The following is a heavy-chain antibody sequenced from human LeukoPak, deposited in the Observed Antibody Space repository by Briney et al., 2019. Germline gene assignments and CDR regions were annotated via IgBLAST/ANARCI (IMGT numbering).Heavy chain of an antibody. CDR1: GGSMRNSY. D-gene: IGHD3-16*01. CDR3: ARLNGGN. Sequence: SETLSLTCTVSGGSMRNSYWSWIRQPAGKGLEWVGRLFTTGSTSYNPSLKSRVSISIDTSKNQFSLRLSSVTAADTTVYYCARLNGGNWGQGTLVTVSS. CDR2: LFTTGST. J-gene: IGHJ4*02. V-gene: IGHV4-4*07.